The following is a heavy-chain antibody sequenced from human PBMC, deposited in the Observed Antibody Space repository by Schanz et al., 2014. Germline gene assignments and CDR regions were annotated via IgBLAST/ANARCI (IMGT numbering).Heavy chain of an antibody. CDR2: ISYDGSNK. D-gene: IGHD4-17*01. Sequence: QVQLVESGGGVVQFGRSLRLSCVASGFIFSSYGLHWVRQAPGKGLEWVAVISYDGSNKYYADSVKGRFTISRDRFQNTLYLRMSSLRAEDTAVYYCARPRFDYGEVDYWGQGTLVTVSS. J-gene: IGHJ4*02. CDR1: GFIFSSYG. V-gene: IGHV3-30*19. CDR3: ARPRFDYGEVDY.